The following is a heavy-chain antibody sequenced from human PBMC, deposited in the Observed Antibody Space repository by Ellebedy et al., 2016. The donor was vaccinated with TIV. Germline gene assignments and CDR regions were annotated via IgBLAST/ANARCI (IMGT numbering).Heavy chain of an antibody. V-gene: IGHV3-23*01. J-gene: IGHJ4*02. CDR3: VKGAWADD. D-gene: IGHD1-26*01. Sequence: GGSLRLSXAASGFTFSSYSMNWVRQAPGKGLEWVSTILGVDGSTYYADSVKGRFTISKDSSRNTLFLQMNSLRAEDSAIYYCVKGAWADDWGQGSLVTVSS. CDR2: ILGVDGST. CDR1: GFTFSSYS.